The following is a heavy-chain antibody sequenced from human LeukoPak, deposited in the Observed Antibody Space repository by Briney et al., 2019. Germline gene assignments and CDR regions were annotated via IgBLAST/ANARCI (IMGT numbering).Heavy chain of an antibody. V-gene: IGHV4-59*11. CDR1: GGSISSHY. Sequence: SETLSLTCTVSGGSISSHYWSWIRQPPGKVLEWIGYIYYSGSTNYNPSLKSRLTIPVDTSKNQFSLKLSAVTATETAGIYVARVRRDGYNLVPEYFDYWGQGTLVTVYS. J-gene: IGHJ4*02. CDR3: ARVRRDGYNLVPEYFDY. D-gene: IGHD5-24*01. CDR2: IYYSGST.